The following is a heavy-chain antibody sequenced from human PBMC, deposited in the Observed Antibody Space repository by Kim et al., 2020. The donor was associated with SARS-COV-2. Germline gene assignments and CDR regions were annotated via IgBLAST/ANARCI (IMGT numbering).Heavy chain of an antibody. CDR2: INGDGSTT. Sequence: GGSLRLSCAASGFTFSSYWMHWVRQAPGKGLVWVSRINGDGSTTNYADSVKGRFSISRDNAKNTLYLQMNSLRAEDTAVYYCARGVKVSGSQFDYWGQGTLVPVSS. CDR3: ARGVKVSGSQFDY. V-gene: IGHV3-74*01. CDR1: GFTFSSYW. J-gene: IGHJ4*02. D-gene: IGHD1-26*01.